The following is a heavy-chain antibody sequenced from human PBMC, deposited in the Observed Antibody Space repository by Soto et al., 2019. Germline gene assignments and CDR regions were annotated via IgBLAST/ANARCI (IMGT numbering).Heavy chain of an antibody. D-gene: IGHD5-18*01. V-gene: IGHV4-59*01. Sequence: PSAALSLTCNGSGGTMSSYYWSWIRQPPGKGLEWIGYIYYSGSTNYNPSLKSRVTISVDTSKNQFSLKLSPVTAADTAVYYCATSGYSYGNWLDPWGQGTLVTVSS. CDR2: IYYSGST. CDR3: ATSGYSYGNWLDP. J-gene: IGHJ5*02. CDR1: GGTMSSYY.